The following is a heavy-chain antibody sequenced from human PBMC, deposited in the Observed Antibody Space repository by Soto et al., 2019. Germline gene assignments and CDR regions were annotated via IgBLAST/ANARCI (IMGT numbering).Heavy chain of an antibody. D-gene: IGHD3-10*01. CDR2: ISTGTGNT. Sequence: VQLVQSGAEVKKPGASVKISCEASGYTSTGYVMHWVRQAPGQRPEWMGWISTGTGNTRSSQRFQGRVTFTGDASASTFYMGLSSLTFEDTAVYYCAREGINAGIRPWGDAFDIWGQGTMVTVSS. CDR1: GYTSTGYV. J-gene: IGHJ3*02. V-gene: IGHV1-3*04. CDR3: AREGINAGIRPWGDAFDI.